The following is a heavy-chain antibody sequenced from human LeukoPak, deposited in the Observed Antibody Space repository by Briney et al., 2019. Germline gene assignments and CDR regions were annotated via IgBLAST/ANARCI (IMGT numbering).Heavy chain of an antibody. Sequence: PGGSLRLSCAASGFTFSTYSMNWVRQAPGKGLEWVSTISSISHYIYYADSVKGRFTISRDNARNSLYLKMNSLRVEDTAVYYCGRDLRTSLPGGFDYWGQGPLVTVSS. CDR2: ISSISHYI. V-gene: IGHV3-21*01. CDR3: GRDLRTSLPGGFDY. J-gene: IGHJ4*02. D-gene: IGHD3-16*01. CDR1: GFTFSTYS.